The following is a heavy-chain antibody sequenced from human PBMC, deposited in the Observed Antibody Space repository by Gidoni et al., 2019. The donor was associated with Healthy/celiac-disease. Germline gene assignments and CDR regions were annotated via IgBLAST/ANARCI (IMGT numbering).Heavy chain of an antibody. J-gene: IGHJ1*01. Sequence: QVQLVQSGAEVKKPGASVKVSCKASGYTFTGYYMHWVRQAPGQGLEWMGWINPNSGGTNYAQKFQGRVTMTRDTSISTAYMELSRLRSDDTAVYYCARTTVTTLLSEYFQHWGQGTLVTVSS. V-gene: IGHV1-2*02. CDR3: ARTTVTTLLSEYFQH. D-gene: IGHD4-17*01. CDR2: INPNSGGT. CDR1: GYTFTGYY.